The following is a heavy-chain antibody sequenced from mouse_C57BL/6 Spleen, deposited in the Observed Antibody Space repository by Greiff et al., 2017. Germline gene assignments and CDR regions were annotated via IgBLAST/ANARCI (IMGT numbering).Heavy chain of an antibody. D-gene: IGHD1-1*01. Sequence: QVQLQQPGAELVMPGASVKLSCKASGYTFTSYWMHWVKQRPGQGLEWIGEIDPSDSYTNYNQKFKGKSTLTVDKSSSTAYMQLSSLTSEDSAFYYCARNYGSSYGVWFAYWGQGTLVTVSA. CDR2: IDPSDSYT. CDR3: ARNYGSSYGVWFAY. CDR1: GYTFTSYW. J-gene: IGHJ3*01. V-gene: IGHV1-69*01.